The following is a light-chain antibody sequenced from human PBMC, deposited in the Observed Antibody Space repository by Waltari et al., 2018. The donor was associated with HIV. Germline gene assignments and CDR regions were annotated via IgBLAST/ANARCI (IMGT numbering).Light chain of an antibody. CDR1: SSDIGSFDF. Sequence: QSALTQPRSVSGSPGQSVTISCTGTSSDIGSFDFVSWYQQYPGKAPKVNIYEVSQRPSGVPDRFTASKSGITASLTISGLQDEDEADYYCCSYAGTYTYVFGTGTTVTVL. V-gene: IGLV2-11*01. CDR2: EVS. J-gene: IGLJ1*01. CDR3: CSYAGTYTYV.